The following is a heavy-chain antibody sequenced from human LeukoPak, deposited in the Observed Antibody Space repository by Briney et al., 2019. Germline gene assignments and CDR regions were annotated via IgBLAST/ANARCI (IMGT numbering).Heavy chain of an antibody. D-gene: IGHD1-26*01. J-gene: IGHJ4*02. V-gene: IGHV3-48*04. CDR3: AREEWELLDY. Sequence: GGSLRLSCAASGFTFTIFGFNWVRQAPGKVPEWVSYIDARSGITYYADSVQGRFTISRDNAKNTLYLQMNSLRAEDTAVYYCAREEWELLDYWSQGTLVTVSS. CDR1: GFTFTIFG. CDR2: IDARSGIT.